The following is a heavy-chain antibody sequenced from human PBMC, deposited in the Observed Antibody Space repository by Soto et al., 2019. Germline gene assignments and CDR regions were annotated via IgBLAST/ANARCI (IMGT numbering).Heavy chain of an antibody. CDR2: ISGSGGST. J-gene: IGHJ4*02. CDR3: AKDAGYYGSGSLLDY. D-gene: IGHD3-10*01. CDR1: GFTFSSYA. Sequence: WGSLRLSCAASGFTFSSYAIIFFRHSPFKGLEWVSAISGSGGSTYYADSVKGRFTISRDNSKNTLYLQMNSLRAEDTAVYYCAKDAGYYGSGSLLDYWGQGTLVTVSS. V-gene: IGHV3-23*01.